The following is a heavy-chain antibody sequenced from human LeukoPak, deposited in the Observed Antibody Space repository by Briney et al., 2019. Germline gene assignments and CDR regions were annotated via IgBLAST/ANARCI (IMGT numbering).Heavy chain of an antibody. V-gene: IGHV3-23*01. J-gene: IGHJ4*02. CDR3: AKSSQLDY. CDR1: GFTFASSV. D-gene: IGHD6-6*01. Sequence: GGSLRLSCAASGFTFASSVMNWVRQAPGKGLEWVSSFSGSGGSRYYADAVRGRFTVSRDDSKNTLYLIMTGLRAEDSAVYYCAKSSQLDYWGQGTLVTVSS. CDR2: FSGSGGSR.